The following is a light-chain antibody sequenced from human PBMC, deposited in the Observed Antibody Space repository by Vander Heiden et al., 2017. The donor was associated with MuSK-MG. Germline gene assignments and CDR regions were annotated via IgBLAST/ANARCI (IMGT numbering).Light chain of an antibody. V-gene: IGKV2-28*01. CDR2: LGS. J-gene: IGKJ5*01. Sequence: DIVMTQSPLSLPVTPGEPASISCRSSQSLRHSNGYNYLDWYLQKPGKSPQLRMYLGSSEASGVPDRFSGSGSGTEFTLKISSVEAEDGGIYYCRQDSQTTLTCGEGTRLEIK. CDR3: RQDSQTTLT. CDR1: QSLRHSNGYNY.